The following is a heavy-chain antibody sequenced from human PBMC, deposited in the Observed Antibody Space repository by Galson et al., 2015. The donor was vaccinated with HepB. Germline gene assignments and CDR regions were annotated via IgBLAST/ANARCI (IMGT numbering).Heavy chain of an antibody. CDR2: IIPIFGTA. V-gene: IGHV1-69*13. J-gene: IGHJ3*02. Sequence: SVKVSCKASGGTFSSYAISWVRQAPGQGLEWMGGIIPIFGTANYAQKFQGRVTITADESTSTAYMELSSLRSEDTAVYYCARTSRITMIVVVIPGAFDIWGQGTMVTVSS. CDR1: GGTFSSYA. CDR3: ARTSRITMIVVVIPGAFDI. D-gene: IGHD3-22*01.